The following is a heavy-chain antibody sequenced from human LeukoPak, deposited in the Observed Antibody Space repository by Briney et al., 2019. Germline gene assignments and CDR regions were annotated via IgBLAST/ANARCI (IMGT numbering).Heavy chain of an antibody. Sequence: ASVKVSCKASGYTFTGYYMHWVRQAPGQGLEWMGWINPNSGGTNFTQKFQGRVTMTSDTSISTAYMELSRLRSDDTAVYYCARDLYYYDSSGYYFFDYWGQGTLVTVSS. J-gene: IGHJ4*02. V-gene: IGHV1-2*02. D-gene: IGHD3-22*01. CDR2: INPNSGGT. CDR1: GYTFTGYY. CDR3: ARDLYYYDSSGYYFFDY.